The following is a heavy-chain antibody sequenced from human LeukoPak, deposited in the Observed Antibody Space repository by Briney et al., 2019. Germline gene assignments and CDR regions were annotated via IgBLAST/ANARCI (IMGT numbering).Heavy chain of an antibody. Sequence: ASVKVSCKASGYTFTSYYMHWVRQAPGQGLEWMGWINPNSGGTNYAQKFQGRVTMTRDTSISTAYMELSRLRSDDTAVYYCARVILIHTAMVKDFDYWGQGTLVTVSS. CDR1: GYTFTSYY. CDR2: INPNSGGT. J-gene: IGHJ4*02. D-gene: IGHD5-18*01. CDR3: ARVILIHTAMVKDFDY. V-gene: IGHV1-2*02.